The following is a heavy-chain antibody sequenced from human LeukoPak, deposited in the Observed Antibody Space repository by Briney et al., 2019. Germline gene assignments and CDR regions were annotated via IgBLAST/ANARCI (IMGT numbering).Heavy chain of an antibody. CDR2: ISYDGSNK. V-gene: IGHV3-30*18. CDR3: AKGEMATIGTFDY. D-gene: IGHD5-24*01. J-gene: IGHJ4*02. CDR1: GFTFSSYG. Sequence: GGSLRLSCAASGFTFSSYGMHWVRQAPGKGLEWVAVISYDGSNKYYADSVKGRFTISRDNSKNTLYLQMNSLRAEGTAVYYCAKGEMATIGTFDYWGQGTLVTVSS.